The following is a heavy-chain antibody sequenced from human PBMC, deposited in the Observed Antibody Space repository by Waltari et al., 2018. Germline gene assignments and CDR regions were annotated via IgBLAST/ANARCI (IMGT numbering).Heavy chain of an antibody. V-gene: IGHV4-39*07. J-gene: IGHJ6*03. CDR2: IYYSGSA. CDR1: GGSITSIAYY. CDR3: ARLVGSYYFHMDV. Sequence: QLQLQESGPGLLKPSETLSLTCSVSGGSITSIAYYWGWIRQPPGKGLEWIWSIYYSGSAYYNPSVKNRVTISVDTTKNQFSLRLYSVTAADTAVYYCARLVGSYYFHMDVWGKGTTVVISS. D-gene: IGHD2-8*02.